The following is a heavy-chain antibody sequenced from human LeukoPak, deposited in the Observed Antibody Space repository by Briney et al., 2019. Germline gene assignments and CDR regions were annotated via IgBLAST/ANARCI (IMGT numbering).Heavy chain of an antibody. D-gene: IGHD4-23*01. CDR3: ARDFDNSPGGPGQDAFDI. CDR1: GFTVSSNY. J-gene: IGHJ3*02. V-gene: IGHV3-53*01. Sequence: GGSLRLSCAASGFTVSSNYMSWVRQAPGKGLEWVSVIYSGGSTYYADSVKGRFTISRDNAKNSLYLQMNSLRAEDTAVYYCARDFDNSPGGPGQDAFDIWGQGTMVTVSS. CDR2: IYSGGST.